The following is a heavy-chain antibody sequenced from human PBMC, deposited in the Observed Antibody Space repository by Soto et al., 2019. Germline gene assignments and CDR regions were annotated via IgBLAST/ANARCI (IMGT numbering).Heavy chain of an antibody. CDR1: GGSISSGGYY. CDR2: IYYSGST. Sequence: SETLSLTCTVSGGSISSGGYYWSWIRQHPGKGLEWIGYIYYSGSTYYNPSLKSRVTISVDTSKNQFSLKLSSVTVADTAVYYCASSYGYSSSWDFDYWGQGTLVTVSS. CDR3: ASSYGYSSSWDFDY. J-gene: IGHJ4*02. V-gene: IGHV4-31*03. D-gene: IGHD6-13*01.